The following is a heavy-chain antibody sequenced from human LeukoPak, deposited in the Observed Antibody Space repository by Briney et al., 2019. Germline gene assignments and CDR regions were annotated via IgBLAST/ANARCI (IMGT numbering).Heavy chain of an antibody. Sequence: PGGSLRLSCAASGFTFSSYAMSWVRQAPGKGLEWVSAISGSGGSTYYADSVKGRFTISRDNSKNTLYLQMNSLRAEDTAVYYCAKQTWLQEKVFGDLWGQGTLVTVSS. D-gene: IGHD5-24*01. J-gene: IGHJ5*02. CDR2: ISGSGGST. V-gene: IGHV3-23*01. CDR3: AKQTWLQEKVFGDL. CDR1: GFTFSSYA.